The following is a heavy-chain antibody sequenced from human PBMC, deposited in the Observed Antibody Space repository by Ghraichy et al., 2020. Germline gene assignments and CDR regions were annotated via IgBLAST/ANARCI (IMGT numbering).Heavy chain of an antibody. CDR1: GGSFSGYY. V-gene: IGHV4-34*01. CDR2: LNHRGST. Sequence: SETLSLTCAVYGGSFSGYYWSWIRQPPGKGLEWIGELNHRGSTNYNPSLNSRVTISVDTSKNQFSLKLSSVTAADTAVYYCARGRRSSWTRQLSPYYYGMDVWGQGTTVTVSS. D-gene: IGHD6-13*01. J-gene: IGHJ6*02. CDR3: ARGRRSSWTRQLSPYYYGMDV.